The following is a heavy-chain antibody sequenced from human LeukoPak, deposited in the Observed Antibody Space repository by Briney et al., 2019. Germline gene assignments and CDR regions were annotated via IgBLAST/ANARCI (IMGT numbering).Heavy chain of an antibody. Sequence: GGSLRLSCAASGFTFSSYGMNWVRQAPGKGLEWVSSISSSSYIYYADSVKGRFTISRDNAKNSLYLQMNSLRAEDTAVYYCARDTYYYDSSGYYPPDYWGQGTLVTVSS. V-gene: IGHV3-21*01. CDR3: ARDTYYYDSSGYYPPDY. J-gene: IGHJ4*02. CDR2: ISSSSYI. CDR1: GFTFSSYG. D-gene: IGHD3-22*01.